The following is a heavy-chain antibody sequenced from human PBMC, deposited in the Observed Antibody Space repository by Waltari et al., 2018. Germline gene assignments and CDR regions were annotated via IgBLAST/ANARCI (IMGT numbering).Heavy chain of an antibody. V-gene: IGHV4-59*05. D-gene: IGHD3-3*01. J-gene: IGHJ5*02. CDR2: IYYSGST. CDR3: ARYTGRRLRFLEWLYKGWFDP. Sequence: VQLVESGGGLIQPGGSLRLSCAASGFTVSSNYMSWVRLAPGKGLEWIGSIYYSGSTYYNPSLKSRVTISVDTSKNQFSLKLSSVTAADTAVYYCARYTGRRLRFLEWLYKGWFDPWGQGTLVTVSS. CDR1: GFTVSSNY.